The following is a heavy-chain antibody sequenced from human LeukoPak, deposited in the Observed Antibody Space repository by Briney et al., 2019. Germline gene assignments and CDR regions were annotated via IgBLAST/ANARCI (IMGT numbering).Heavy chain of an antibody. V-gene: IGHV1-69*01. D-gene: IGHD2-15*01. CDR3: AKRGYCSGGSCYSGWFDP. CDR2: IIPIFGTA. J-gene: IGHJ5*02. Sequence: PVKVSCKASGGTFSSYAISWVRQAPGQGLEWMGGIIPIFGTANYAQKFQGRVTITADESTSTAYMELSSLRSEDTAVYYCAKRGYCSGGSCYSGWFDPWGQGTLVTVSS. CDR1: GGTFSSYA.